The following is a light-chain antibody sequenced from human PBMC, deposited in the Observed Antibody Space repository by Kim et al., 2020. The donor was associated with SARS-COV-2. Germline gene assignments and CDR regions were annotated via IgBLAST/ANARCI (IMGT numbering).Light chain of an antibody. CDR2: QDK. CDR3: QAWDTTVV. Sequence: SSELTPPPSVSVSPGQTASITCSGDQLGDKYVCWYQQRPGQSPVLVIYQDKNRPSGIPERFSGSNSGNTATLTISGTQAMDEADYYCQAWDTTVVFGGGTQLTVL. CDR1: QLGDKY. V-gene: IGLV3-1*01. J-gene: IGLJ2*01.